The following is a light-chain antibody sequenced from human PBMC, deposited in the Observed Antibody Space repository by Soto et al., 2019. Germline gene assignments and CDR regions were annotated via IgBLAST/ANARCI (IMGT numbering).Light chain of an antibody. J-gene: IGLJ1*01. Sequence: QSVLAQLASVSGSPGQSITFSCTGASSDVGGYDFVSWYQHHPGTPPKLIIYEVTHRPSGVSHRFSGSKSASTASLTISGLQVEDEADYFCGSYSSTTTREVFGTGTKVTVL. CDR3: GSYSSTTTREV. V-gene: IGLV2-14*01. CDR2: EVT. CDR1: SSDVGGYDF.